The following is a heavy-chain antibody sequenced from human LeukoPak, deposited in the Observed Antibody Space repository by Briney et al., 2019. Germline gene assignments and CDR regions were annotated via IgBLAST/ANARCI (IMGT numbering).Heavy chain of an antibody. J-gene: IGHJ4*02. V-gene: IGHV5-51*01. Sequence: GESLQISCHGSGYSFTNYWIGWVRPMPGKGLEWMGIMYPGDSDTRYSPSFQGQVTISADKSISTAYLQWSSLKASDTAMYYCARGDYGDFRVFYTLFDYWGQGTLVTVSS. CDR2: MYPGDSDT. CDR1: GYSFTNYW. D-gene: IGHD4-17*01. CDR3: ARGDYGDFRVFYTLFDY.